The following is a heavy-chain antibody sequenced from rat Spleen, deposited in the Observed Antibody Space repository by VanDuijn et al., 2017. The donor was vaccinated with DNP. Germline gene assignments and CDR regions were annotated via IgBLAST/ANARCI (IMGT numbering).Heavy chain of an antibody. CDR3: ARHNSGFDY. CDR1: GFTFSDYA. CDR2: ISYDGSRT. D-gene: IGHD4-3*01. V-gene: IGHV5-17*01. J-gene: IGHJ2*01. Sequence: EVQLVESGGGLVQPGRSLKLSCAASGFTFSDYAMAWVRQAPKKGLEWVATISYDGSRTYYRDSVKGRFTISRDNAKSTLYLQMDSLSSEDTATYYCARHNSGFDYWGQGVMVTVSS.